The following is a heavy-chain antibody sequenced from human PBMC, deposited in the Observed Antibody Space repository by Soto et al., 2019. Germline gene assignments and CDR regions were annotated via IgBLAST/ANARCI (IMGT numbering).Heavy chain of an antibody. V-gene: IGHV4-30-2*01. CDR3: ARGQNQDSSGYYADY. J-gene: IGHJ4*02. Sequence: PSETLSLTCAVSGGSISSGGYSWSWIRQPPGKGLEWIGYIYHSGSTYYNPSLKSRVTISVDRSKNQFSLKLSSVTAADTAVYYCARGQNQDSSGYYADYWGQGTLVTVSS. CDR1: GGSISSGGYS. CDR2: IYHSGST. D-gene: IGHD3-22*01.